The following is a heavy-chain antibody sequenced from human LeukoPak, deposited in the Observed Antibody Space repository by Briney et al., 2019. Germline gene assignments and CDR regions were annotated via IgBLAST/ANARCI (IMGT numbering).Heavy chain of an antibody. Sequence: GGSLRLSCAASGFIFSSYWMSWVRQAPGKGLEWVANIKQDGSEKYYVDSVKGRFTISRDNAKNSLYLQMNSLRAEDTAVYYCAREGYSPRDGYNFNFDYWGQGTLVTVSS. J-gene: IGHJ4*02. CDR1: GFIFSSYW. D-gene: IGHD5-24*01. CDR3: AREGYSPRDGYNFNFDY. CDR2: IKQDGSEK. V-gene: IGHV3-7*01.